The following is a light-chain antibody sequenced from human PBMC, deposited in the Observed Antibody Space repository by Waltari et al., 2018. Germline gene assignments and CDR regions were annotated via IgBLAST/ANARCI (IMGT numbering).Light chain of an antibody. Sequence: DIQMTQSPSSLSASVGDGVTITCQASQDIANYLNCDQQKPGKAPQRLVYDASNLHSGVPSRFSGSGSGTHFTFTITGLQPEDIATYYCQQHDHLPFTFGPGTKVDIK. V-gene: IGKV1-33*01. CDR2: DAS. CDR3: QQHDHLPFT. J-gene: IGKJ3*01. CDR1: QDIANY.